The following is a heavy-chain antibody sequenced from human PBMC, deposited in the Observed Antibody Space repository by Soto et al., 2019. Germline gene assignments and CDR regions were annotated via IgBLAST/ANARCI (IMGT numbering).Heavy chain of an antibody. V-gene: IGHV3-74*01. J-gene: IGHJ5*02. CDR2: INSDGSHT. CDR3: AKESDYSDYAGETWFDP. D-gene: IGHD4-17*01. CDR1: GFTFFAYW. Sequence: EVQLVESGGGLVQPGGSLRLSCAASGFTFFAYWIHWVRQVPGKGLVWVSRINSDGSHTSYADSVRGRFTISRDNSKNTVYLQMNSPTPEDPAVYYSAKESDYSDYAGETWFDPWGQGSLITVSS.